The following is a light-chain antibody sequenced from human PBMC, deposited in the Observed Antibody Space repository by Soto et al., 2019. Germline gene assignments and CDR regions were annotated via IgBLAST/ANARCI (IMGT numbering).Light chain of an antibody. CDR3: SSYTTSSTVV. CDR1: SSDVGSYNY. Sequence: QSALTQSASVSGSPGQSITISCTGTSSDVGSYNYVSWYQLHPGKAPKLMIYDVTSRPSGVSNRFSGSKSGNTASLTISGLQAEDEADYYCSSYTTSSTVVFGGGTQLTVL. CDR2: DVT. J-gene: IGLJ2*01. V-gene: IGLV2-14*03.